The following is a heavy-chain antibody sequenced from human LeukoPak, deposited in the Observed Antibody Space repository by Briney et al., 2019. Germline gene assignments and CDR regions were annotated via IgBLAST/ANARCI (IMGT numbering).Heavy chain of an antibody. Sequence: PGGSMRLSCAASGFTFSGSAIHWVRQASGKGLEWVGRIRSKANSYATTYAASVKGRFTISRDDSKNTAYLQMNSLKTEDTAVYYCTRMEMATIGYYYMDVWGKGTTVTVSS. CDR3: TRMEMATIGYYYMDV. D-gene: IGHD5-24*01. CDR2: IRSKANSYAT. V-gene: IGHV3-73*01. CDR1: GFTFSGSA. J-gene: IGHJ6*03.